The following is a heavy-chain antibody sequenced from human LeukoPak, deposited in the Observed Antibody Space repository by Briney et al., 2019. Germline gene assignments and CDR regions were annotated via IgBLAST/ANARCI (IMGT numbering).Heavy chain of an antibody. D-gene: IGHD4-17*01. V-gene: IGHV3-21*04. CDR3: AKDFTVIDY. CDR1: GFTFSSYS. J-gene: IGHJ4*02. CDR2: ISSSSSYI. Sequence: GGSLRLSCAASGFTFSSYSMNWVRQAPGKGLEWVSSISSSSSYIYYADSVKGRFTISRDNSKNTLYLQMNSLRAEDTAVYYCAKDFTVIDYWGQGTLVTVSS.